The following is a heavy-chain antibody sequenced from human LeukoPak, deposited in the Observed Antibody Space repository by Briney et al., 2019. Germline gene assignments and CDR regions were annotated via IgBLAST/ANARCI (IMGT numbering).Heavy chain of an antibody. V-gene: IGHV3-23*01. CDR3: AKVAAAANFDY. CDR1: GFTFSSYG. CDR2: ISGSGGST. Sequence: GGTLRLSCAASGFTFSSYGMSWVRQAPGKGLEWVSAISGSGGSTYYADSVKGRFTISRDNSKNTLYLQTNSLRAEDTAVYYCAKVAAAANFDYWGQGTLVTVSS. J-gene: IGHJ4*02. D-gene: IGHD6-13*01.